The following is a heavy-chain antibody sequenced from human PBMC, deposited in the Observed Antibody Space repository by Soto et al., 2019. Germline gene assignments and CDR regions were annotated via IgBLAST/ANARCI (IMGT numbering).Heavy chain of an antibody. D-gene: IGHD2-15*01. J-gene: IGHJ5*02. CDR3: ARGGLGYRSGGSGPQNWFYP. Sequence: QVQLVQSGAEVKKPGASVKVSCKASGYTFTSYGITWVRQAPGQGLEWMGWISPYNGNTNYAQKFQGRVTMTTDTSTTTAYMELRNLRSDDTAVYYWARGGLGYRSGGSGPQNWFYPWGQGTLVTVSS. CDR1: GYTFTSYG. CDR2: ISPYNGNT. V-gene: IGHV1-18*01.